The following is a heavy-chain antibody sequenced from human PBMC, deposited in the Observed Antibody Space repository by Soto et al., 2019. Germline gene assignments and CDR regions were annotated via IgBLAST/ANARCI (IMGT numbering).Heavy chain of an antibody. CDR3: AKKNRDFYF. V-gene: IGHV3-23*01. J-gene: IGHJ4*01. CDR1: GFTFSSYA. CDR2: ISGSGGST. Sequence: EVKLLESGGGLVQPGGSLRLSCAASGFTFSSYAMTWVRQAPGKGLEWVSAISGSGGSTYYADSVKGRFTISRGNAKNTLDLQMGGLSAVDTAVYYCAKKNRDFYFWCHGTLVTVSS.